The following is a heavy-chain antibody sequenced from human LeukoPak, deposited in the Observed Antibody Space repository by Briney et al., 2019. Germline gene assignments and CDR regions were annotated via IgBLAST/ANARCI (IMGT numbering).Heavy chain of an antibody. CDR2: ISGSGGST. V-gene: IGHV3-23*01. CDR3: AKDRVSYYDILTGPLN. D-gene: IGHD3-9*01. Sequence: GGSLRLSCAASGFTFSSYAMSWVRQAPGKGLEWVSAISGSGGSTYYVDSVKGRFTISRDNSKNTLYLQMNSLRAEDTAVYYGAKDRVSYYDILTGPLNWGQGTLVTVSS. J-gene: IGHJ4*02. CDR1: GFTFSSYA.